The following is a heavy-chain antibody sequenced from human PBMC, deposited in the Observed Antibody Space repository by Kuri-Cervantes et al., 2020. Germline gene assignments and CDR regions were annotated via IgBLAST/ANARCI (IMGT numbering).Heavy chain of an antibody. CDR1: GFTFGSYA. V-gene: IGHV3-30*14. Sequence: GESLKISCEASGFTFGSYAMHWVRQAPGKGLEWVAVISYDGSNKYYADSVKGRFTISRDNSKNTLYLQMNSLRAEDTAVYYCASDFLGERRLDYWGQGTLVTVSS. J-gene: IGHJ4*02. CDR3: ASDFLGERRLDY. CDR2: ISYDGSNK. D-gene: IGHD3-16*01.